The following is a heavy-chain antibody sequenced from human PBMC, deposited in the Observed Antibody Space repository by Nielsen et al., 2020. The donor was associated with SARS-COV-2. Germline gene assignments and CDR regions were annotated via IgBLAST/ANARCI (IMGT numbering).Heavy chain of an antibody. CDR3: ARRMDYGDYLDY. J-gene: IGHJ4*02. V-gene: IGHV5-51*01. CDR1: GYSFTSYW. CDR2: IYPRDSET. Sequence: GESLKISCKGSGYSFTSYWIGWVRQMPGKGLEWMGIIYPRDSETRYSLSFQGQVTVSADKSISTAYLQWSSLKASDTAMYYCARRMDYGDYLDYWGQGTLVTVSS. D-gene: IGHD4-17*01.